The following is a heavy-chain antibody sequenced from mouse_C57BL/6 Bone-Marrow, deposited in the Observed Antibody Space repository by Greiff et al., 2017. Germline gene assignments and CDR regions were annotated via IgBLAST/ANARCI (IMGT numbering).Heavy chain of an antibody. CDR1: GFNIKDYY. CDR2: IDPEDGET. V-gene: IGHV14-2*01. J-gene: IGHJ1*03. CDR3: ARWPYTTVVDTGYFDV. D-gene: IGHD1-1*01. Sequence: VQLQQSGAELVKPGASVKLSCTASGFNIKDYYMHWVKQRTEQGLEWIGRIDPEDGETKYAPKFKGKATITADTSSNTAYLQLSSLTSEDTAVYYCARWPYTTVVDTGYFDVWGTGTTVTVSS.